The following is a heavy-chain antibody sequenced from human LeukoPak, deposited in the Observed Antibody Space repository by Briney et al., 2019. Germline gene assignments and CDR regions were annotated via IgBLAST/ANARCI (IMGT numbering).Heavy chain of an antibody. D-gene: IGHD5-24*01. V-gene: IGHV4-34*01. CDR3: ARQDGYNSGGAFDI. Sequence: SETLSLTCTVSGGSISSYYWSWIRQPPGKGLEWIGEINHSGSTNYNPSLKSRVTISVDTSKNQFSLKLSSVTAADTAVYYCARQDGYNSGGAFDIWGQGTMGTVSS. J-gene: IGHJ3*02. CDR2: INHSGST. CDR1: GGSISSYY.